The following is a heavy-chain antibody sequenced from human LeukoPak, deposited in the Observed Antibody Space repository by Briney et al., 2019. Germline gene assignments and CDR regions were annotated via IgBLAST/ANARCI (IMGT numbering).Heavy chain of an antibody. V-gene: IGHV4-39*07. CDR3: ARECLPAAMDGGDWFDP. J-gene: IGHJ5*02. Sequence: PSETLSLTCTVSGGSISSSSYYWGWIRQPPGKGLEWIGSIYYSGSTYYNPSLKSRVTISVDTSKNQFSLKLSSVTAADTAVYYCARECLPAAMDGGDWFDPWGQGTLVTVSS. CDR2: IYYSGST. D-gene: IGHD2-2*01. CDR1: GGSISSSSYY.